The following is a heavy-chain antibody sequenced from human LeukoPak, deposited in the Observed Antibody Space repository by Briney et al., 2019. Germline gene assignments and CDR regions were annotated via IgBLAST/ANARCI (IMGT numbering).Heavy chain of an antibody. V-gene: IGHV1-69*13. CDR3: ARDRIAVAGRGASWFAP. CDR1: GGTFSSYA. Sequence: VASVKVSCKASGGTFSSYAISWVRHAPGQALEWMGDIIPIFGTANYAEEFQGRVTITADESTSTAYMELSSLRSEDTAVYYCARDRIAVAGRGASWFAPWGQGTLVTVSS. D-gene: IGHD6-19*01. J-gene: IGHJ5*02. CDR2: IIPIFGTA.